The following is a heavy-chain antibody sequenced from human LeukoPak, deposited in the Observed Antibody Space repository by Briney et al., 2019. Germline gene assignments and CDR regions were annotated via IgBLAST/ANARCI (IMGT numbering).Heavy chain of an antibody. CDR2: ISGSGGST. D-gene: IGHD3-9*01. J-gene: IGHJ4*02. CDR3: AKAKYYDILTGYSVY. CDR1: GFTFSSYG. V-gene: IGHV3-23*01. Sequence: AGGSLRLSCAASGFTFSSYGMSWVRQAPGKGLEWVSAISGSGGSTYYADSVKGRFTISRDNSKNTLYLQMNSLRAEDTAVYYCAKAKYYDILTGYSVYWGQGTLVTVSS.